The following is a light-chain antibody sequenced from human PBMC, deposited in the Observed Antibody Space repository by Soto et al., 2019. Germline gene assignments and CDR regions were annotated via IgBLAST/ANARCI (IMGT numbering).Light chain of an antibody. CDR1: QSVSSN. V-gene: IGKV3-15*01. J-gene: IGKJ2*02. Sequence: EIVMTQSPATLSVSPGERATLSCRASQSVSSNVAWYQQIPGQTPRLLIYGASTRATGIPVRFSGSGSGTEFTLTISSLQSEDFAVYYCHQYGSSPRTFGQGTKLEIK. CDR3: HQYGSSPRT. CDR2: GAS.